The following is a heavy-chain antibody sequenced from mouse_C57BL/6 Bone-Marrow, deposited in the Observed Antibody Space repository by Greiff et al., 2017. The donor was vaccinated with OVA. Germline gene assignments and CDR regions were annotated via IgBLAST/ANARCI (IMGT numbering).Heavy chain of an antibody. V-gene: IGHV1-52*01. Sequence: QVQLQQPGAELVRPGSSVKLSCKASGYTFTSYWMHWVKQRPIQGLEWIGNIDPSDSETHYNQKFKDKATLTVDKSSSTAYMQLSSLTSEDSAVYYCARGDYDGYWDFDYWGQGTTLTVSS. D-gene: IGHD2-3*01. CDR1: GYTFTSYW. CDR3: ARGDYDGYWDFDY. J-gene: IGHJ2*01. CDR2: IDPSDSET.